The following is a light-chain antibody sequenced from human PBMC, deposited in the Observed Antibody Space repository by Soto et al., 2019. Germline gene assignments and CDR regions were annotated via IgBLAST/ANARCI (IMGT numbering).Light chain of an antibody. V-gene: IGKV3-20*01. J-gene: IGKJ5*01. CDR2: GAS. Sequence: EIVLTKSPGTLSLSPGERATLSCRASQSFSSTYLAWYQQKPGQAPRLLIYGASSRATGIPDRFSGGGSGTDFSLTISRLDPEDFAVYYCQQYSSSPIPFGQVTRL. CDR1: QSFSSTY. CDR3: QQYSSSPIP.